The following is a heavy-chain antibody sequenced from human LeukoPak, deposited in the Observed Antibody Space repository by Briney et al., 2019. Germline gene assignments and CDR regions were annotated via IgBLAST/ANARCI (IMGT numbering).Heavy chain of an antibody. D-gene: IGHD6-19*01. Sequence: PGGSLRLSCAASGFTFSSYAMSWVRQAPGKGLEWVSAISGSGGSTYYADSVKGRFTISRDNSKNTLYLQMNSLRAEDTAVYYCAKDGRREQWLVRVYFDYWGQGTLVTVSS. V-gene: IGHV3-23*01. J-gene: IGHJ4*02. CDR1: GFTFSSYA. CDR2: ISGSGGST. CDR3: AKDGRREQWLVRVYFDY.